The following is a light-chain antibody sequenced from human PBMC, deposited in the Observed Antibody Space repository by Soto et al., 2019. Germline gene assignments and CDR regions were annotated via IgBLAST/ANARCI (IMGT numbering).Light chain of an antibody. V-gene: IGKV4-1*01. CDR3: QQYYSTPRT. CDR2: WAS. CDR1: QSVLYSSNNKNY. J-gene: IGKJ2*01. Sequence: DIVMTQSPDSLAVSLGERATINCKSSQSVLYSSNNKNYLAWYQQKPGQPPKLLIYWASTRESGVPDRFSGSGSGTDFTLTISSXXAEXXAVYYCQQYYSTPRTFGQGTKLEIK.